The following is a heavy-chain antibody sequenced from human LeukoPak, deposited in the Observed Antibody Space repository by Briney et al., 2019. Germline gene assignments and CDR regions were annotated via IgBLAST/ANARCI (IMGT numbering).Heavy chain of an antibody. Sequence: GGSLRLSCAASGFTFSTYTMNWVRQAPGKGLEWVSSISTSSAYIYQADSVKGRFTISRDNANSLFLQMNSLRAEDTAVYHCARESGGRGFDYWGQGTLVTVSS. D-gene: IGHD2-15*01. J-gene: IGHJ4*02. CDR3: ARESGGRGFDY. CDR2: ISTSSAYI. CDR1: GFTFSTYT. V-gene: IGHV3-21*01.